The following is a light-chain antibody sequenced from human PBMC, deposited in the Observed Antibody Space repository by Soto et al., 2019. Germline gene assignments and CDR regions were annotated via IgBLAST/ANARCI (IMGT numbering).Light chain of an antibody. J-gene: IGKJ1*01. Sequence: EVVLTQSPATLSLSPGERATLSCRASENVRTFVDWYQQKPGQAPRLLIYGASNRATGIPARFSGSGSGTVFTLTISNLEPEDFAVYYWQQHSHWPPWTFGQGTRVE. CDR1: ENVRTF. V-gene: IGKV3-11*01. CDR2: GAS. CDR3: QQHSHWPPWT.